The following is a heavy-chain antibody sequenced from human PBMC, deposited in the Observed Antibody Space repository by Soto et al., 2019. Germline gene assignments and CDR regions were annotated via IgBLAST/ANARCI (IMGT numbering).Heavy chain of an antibody. J-gene: IGHJ5*02. V-gene: IGHV3-30-3*01. Sequence: AVGSLRLSCAASGFTFSSYAMHWVRQAPGKGVEWVAVISYDGSNKYYADSVKGRFTISRDNSKNTLYLQMNSLRAEDTAVYYCARGGDYDFWSGYYSGIGWFDPWGQGTLVTVSS. D-gene: IGHD3-3*01. CDR2: ISYDGSNK. CDR3: ARGGDYDFWSGYYSGIGWFDP. CDR1: GFTFSSYA.